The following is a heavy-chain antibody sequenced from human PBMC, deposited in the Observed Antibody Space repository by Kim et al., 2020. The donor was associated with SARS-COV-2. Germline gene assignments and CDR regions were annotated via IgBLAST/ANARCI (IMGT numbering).Heavy chain of an antibody. CDR1: GGSISSGGYY. J-gene: IGHJ3*02. V-gene: IGHV4-31*03. D-gene: IGHD1-26*01. CDR3: ARDWALVGDAFDI. Sequence: SETLSLTCTVSGGSISSGGYYWSWIRQHPGKGLEWIGYIYYSGSSFYNPSLKSRVTISVDTSKNQFSLKLSSVTAADTAVYYCARDWALVGDAFDIWGQGTMVTVSS. CDR2: IYYSGSS.